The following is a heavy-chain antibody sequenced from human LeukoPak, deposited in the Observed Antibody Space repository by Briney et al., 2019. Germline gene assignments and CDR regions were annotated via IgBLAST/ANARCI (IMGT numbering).Heavy chain of an antibody. CDR1: GSTFSSYG. J-gene: IGHJ4*02. CDR3: AKDHLYYFDY. V-gene: IGHV3-30*18. CDR2: ISYDGSNK. Sequence: GGSLRLSCAASGSTFSSYGMHWVRQAPGKGLEWVAVISYDGSNKYYADSVKGRFTISRDNSKNTLYLQMNSLRAEDTAVYYCAKDHLYYFDYWGQGTLVTVSS.